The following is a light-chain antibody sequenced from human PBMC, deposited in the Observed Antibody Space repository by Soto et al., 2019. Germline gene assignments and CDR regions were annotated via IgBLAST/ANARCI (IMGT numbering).Light chain of an antibody. J-gene: IGKJ1*01. V-gene: IGKV1-39*01. CDR2: AAS. CDR1: QSISSY. CDR3: QQSYSTPQT. Sequence: DIQMTQSPSSLSASVGDRVTITCRASQSISSYLNWYQQKPGKAPKHLIYAASSLQSGVPSRFSGSGSGTDFTLTISSLQPEDFATYYCQQSYSTPQTFGQGTKV.